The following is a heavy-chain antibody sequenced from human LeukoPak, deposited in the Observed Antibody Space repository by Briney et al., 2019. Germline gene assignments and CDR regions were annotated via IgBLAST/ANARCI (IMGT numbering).Heavy chain of an antibody. J-gene: IGHJ4*02. CDR3: ARLRLQLLPEY. V-gene: IGHV4-39*01. CDR1: RGSLNSSTNY. CDR2: IYYSGNI. D-gene: IGHD2-15*01. Sequence: PSETLSLTCTVSRGSLNSSTNYWGWIRQSPGTGLEWIGTIYYSGNIQYSPSLTRRVSISADTSKNQFSLKLRSVTAADTAVYYCARLRLQLLPEYWGQGTLVTVSS.